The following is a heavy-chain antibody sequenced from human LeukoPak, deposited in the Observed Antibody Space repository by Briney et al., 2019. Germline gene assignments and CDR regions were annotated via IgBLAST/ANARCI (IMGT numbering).Heavy chain of an antibody. D-gene: IGHD2/OR15-2a*01. J-gene: IGHJ6*03. V-gene: IGHV3-21*01. CDR3: ARGYEWHVYCNVCYYYMDV. CDR1: GFTFSSYS. CDR2: ISSSSSYI. Sequence: PGGSLRLSSAASGFTFSSYSMNWVRQAPGKGLEWVSSISSSSSYIYYADSVKGRFTISRDNAKNSLYLQMNSLRAEDTAVYYCARGYEWHVYCNVCYYYMDVWGKGTTVTVSS.